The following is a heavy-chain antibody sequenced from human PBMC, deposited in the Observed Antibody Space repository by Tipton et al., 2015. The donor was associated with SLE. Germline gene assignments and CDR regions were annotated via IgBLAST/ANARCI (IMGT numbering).Heavy chain of an antibody. CDR3: ARRFFDGSGSI. Sequence: GSLRLSCTVSGDSISSSKWWSWVRQSPGKGLEWIAEIYHSGSTNYNPSLKSRLNISVAKSKNQFSLKLTPVTAADTAVYFCARRFFDGSGSIWGQGTLVTVSS. CDR1: GDSISSSKW. V-gene: IGHV4-4*01. CDR2: IYHSGST. D-gene: IGHD3-22*01. J-gene: IGHJ4*02.